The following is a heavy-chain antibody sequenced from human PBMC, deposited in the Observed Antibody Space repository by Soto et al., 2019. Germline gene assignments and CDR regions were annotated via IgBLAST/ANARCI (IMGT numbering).Heavy chain of an antibody. J-gene: IGHJ4*02. D-gene: IGHD2-15*01. CDR2: IYYSGST. CDR1: GGSISSGGYY. Sequence: SETLSLTCTVSGGSISSGGYYWSWIRQHPGKGLEWIGYIYYSGSTYYNPSLKSRVTISVDTSKNQFSLKLSSVTAADTAVYYCARHRGSGGSPRPLDYWGQGTLVTVSS. V-gene: IGHV4-31*03. CDR3: ARHRGSGGSPRPLDY.